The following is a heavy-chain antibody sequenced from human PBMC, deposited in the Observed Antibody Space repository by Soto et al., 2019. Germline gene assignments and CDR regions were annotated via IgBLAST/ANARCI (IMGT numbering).Heavy chain of an antibody. V-gene: IGHV2-5*02. CDR2: IYWDNYK. D-gene: IGHD6-13*01. J-gene: IGHJ4*02. Sequence: QITLKESGPTLVKPTQTLTLTCTFSGFSLSSSGVGVGWIRQPPGKALEWLALIYWDNYKQYSPSLKNRFTITKDTSENQVVLTMTKMEPVDTGTYYCARVMGSGTVGVFDYWGQGTLVTVSS. CDR1: GFSLSSSGVG. CDR3: ARVMGSGTVGVFDY.